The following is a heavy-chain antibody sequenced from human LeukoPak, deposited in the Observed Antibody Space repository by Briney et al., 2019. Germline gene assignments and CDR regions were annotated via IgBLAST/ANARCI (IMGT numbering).Heavy chain of an antibody. Sequence: AESLGLFCAASEFTFDDYGVDLVRQATVKSLEWVSLISWDGGSTYYADSVKGRFTISRDNSKNSLYLQMNSLRAEDTALYYCAKGSSSSYYYYYMDVWGKGTTVTVSS. CDR2: ISWDGGST. V-gene: IGHV3-43D*03. CDR3: AKGSSSSYYYYYMDV. D-gene: IGHD6-6*01. J-gene: IGHJ6*03. CDR1: EFTFDDYG.